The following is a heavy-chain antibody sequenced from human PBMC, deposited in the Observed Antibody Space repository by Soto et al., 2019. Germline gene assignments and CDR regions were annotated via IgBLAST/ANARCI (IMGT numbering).Heavy chain of an antibody. CDR3: ARDRDAYCSKGICSGPYFDY. V-gene: IGHV3-48*02. CDR2: ISDNSSVI. CDR1: GFTFSTYS. D-gene: IGHD2-8*01. J-gene: IGHJ4*02. Sequence: EVQLVESGGGLVQPGGPLRLSCAASGFTFSTYSINWVRQAPGKGLEWISYISDNSSVIYYADAVKGRFTISRDNARNSLYPQMNSLRDEDTAVYYCARDRDAYCSKGICSGPYFDYWGQGTLVTVSS.